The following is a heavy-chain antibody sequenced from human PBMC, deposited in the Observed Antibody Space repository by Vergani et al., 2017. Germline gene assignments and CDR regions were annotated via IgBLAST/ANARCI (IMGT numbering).Heavy chain of an antibody. CDR3: ARDSTVTGYSSGWYSGWFDP. CDR2: IYTSGST. CDR1: GGSLSSGSYY. Sequence: QVQLQESGPGLVKPSQTLSLTCTVSGGSLSSGSYYWSWIRQPAGKGLEWIGRIYTSGSTNYNPSLKSRVTISVDTSKNQFSLKLSSVTAADTAVYYCARDSTVTGYSSGWYSGWFDPWGQGTLVTVSS. D-gene: IGHD6-19*01. V-gene: IGHV4-61*02. J-gene: IGHJ5*02.